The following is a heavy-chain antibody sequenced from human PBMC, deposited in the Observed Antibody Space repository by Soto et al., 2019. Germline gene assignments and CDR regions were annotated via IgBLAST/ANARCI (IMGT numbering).Heavy chain of an antibody. J-gene: IGHJ4*02. CDR2: IYYSGST. D-gene: IGHD6-13*01. V-gene: IGHV4-39*01. Sequence: SETLSLTCTVSGGSISSSSYYWGWIRQPPGKGLEWIGSIYYSGSTYYNPSLKSRVTISVDTSKNQFSLKLSSVTAADTAVYYCSLAAAGSYYFDYWGQGTLVTVSS. CDR1: GGSISSSSYY. CDR3: SLAAAGSYYFDY.